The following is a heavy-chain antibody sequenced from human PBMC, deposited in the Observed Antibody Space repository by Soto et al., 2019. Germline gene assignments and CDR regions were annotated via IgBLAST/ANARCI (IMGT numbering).Heavy chain of an antibody. Sequence: GGSLRLSCAASGFIFSSYAMRWVRQAPGKALEWVSTINAGGVTTYYADSVKGRFTISRDNSKNTLYLQMNSLRAEDTAIYYCARVFGTYYFDYWGQGALVTVSS. V-gene: IGHV3-23*01. CDR3: ARVFGTYYFDY. CDR1: GFIFSSYA. D-gene: IGHD3-16*01. J-gene: IGHJ4*02. CDR2: INAGGVTT.